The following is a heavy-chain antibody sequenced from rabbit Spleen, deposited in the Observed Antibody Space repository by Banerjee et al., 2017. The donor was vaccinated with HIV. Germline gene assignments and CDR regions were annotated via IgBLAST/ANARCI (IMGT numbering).Heavy chain of an antibody. CDR1: GFSFSSSYW. J-gene: IGHJ4*01. D-gene: IGHD2-1*01. CDR3: ARDLVAVIGWNFNL. V-gene: IGHV1S45*01. CDR2: IKTGSRGST. Sequence: EESGGDLVKPEGSLTLTCTASGFSFSSSYWICWVRQAPEKGLELIACIKTGSRGSTYYASWEKGRFTVTRSTSLNTVTLQLNSLTAADTATYFCARDLVAVIGWNFNLWGPGTLVTVS.